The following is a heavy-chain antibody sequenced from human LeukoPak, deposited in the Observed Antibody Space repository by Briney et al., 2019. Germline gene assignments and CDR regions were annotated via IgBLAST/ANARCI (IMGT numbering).Heavy chain of an antibody. D-gene: IGHD6-13*01. CDR1: GYTFTDSY. Sequence: ASVKVSCKASGYTFTDSYMHWVRQAPGQGLERMGRINPNSGGTNYAQKFQGRVSMTRDTSISTAYKELSRLRSDDTAVYYCARDLGYTSSCWGQGTLVTVSS. CDR2: INPNSGGT. CDR3: ARDLGYTSSC. V-gene: IGHV1-2*06. J-gene: IGHJ4*02.